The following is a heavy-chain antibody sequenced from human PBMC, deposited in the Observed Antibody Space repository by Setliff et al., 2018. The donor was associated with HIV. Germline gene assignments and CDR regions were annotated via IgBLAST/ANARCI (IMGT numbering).Heavy chain of an antibody. CDR3: ARLNYYDSSGYFQH. CDR1: GGSISSYY. Sequence: PSETLSLTCTVSGGSISSYYWSWIRQPPGKGLEWIGYIYYSGSTNYNPSLKSRVTISVDTSKNQFSLKLSSVTAADTAVYYCARLNYYDSSGYFQHWGQGTLVTVSS. D-gene: IGHD3-22*01. CDR2: IYYSGST. V-gene: IGHV4-59*01. J-gene: IGHJ1*01.